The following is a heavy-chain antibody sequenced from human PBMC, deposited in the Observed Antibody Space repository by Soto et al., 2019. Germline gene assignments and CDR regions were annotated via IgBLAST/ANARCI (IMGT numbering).Heavy chain of an antibody. CDR2: MNPSTGNT. V-gene: IGHV1-8*01. J-gene: IGHJ5*02. D-gene: IGHD6-19*01. Sequence: QVQLVQSGAEVKKPGASVKVSCKASGYTFTGYDIIWVRQATGHGLEWMGWMNPSTGNTDSAEKFQGRLTMTRNTSISTVYMELSSLSFEDTAVYYCARGRIIVAGGFDHWGQGTLVTVSS. CDR1: GYTFTGYD. CDR3: ARGRIIVAGGFDH.